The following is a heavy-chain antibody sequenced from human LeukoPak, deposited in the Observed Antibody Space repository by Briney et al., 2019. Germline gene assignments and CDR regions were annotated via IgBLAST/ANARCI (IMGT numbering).Heavy chain of an antibody. CDR3: ARDSWVDSSGYLMYYLDY. Sequence: GSLRFSCAASGFTFSSYWMSWVRQAPGKGLEWVANIKQDGSEKYYVDSVKGRFTISRDNAKNSLYLQMNSLRAEDTAVYYCARDSWVDSSGYLMYYLDYWGQGTLVTVSS. CDR2: IKQDGSEK. D-gene: IGHD3-22*01. J-gene: IGHJ4*02. CDR1: GFTFSSYW. V-gene: IGHV3-7*01.